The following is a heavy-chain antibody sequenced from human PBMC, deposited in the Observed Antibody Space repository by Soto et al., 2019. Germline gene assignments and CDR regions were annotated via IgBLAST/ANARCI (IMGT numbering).Heavy chain of an antibody. CDR3: ASSYGSGYRAFDY. V-gene: IGHV1-69*02. CDR2: INPILRMS. D-gene: IGHD3-10*01. CDR1: GDTFSFYS. J-gene: IGHJ4*02. Sequence: QVQLVQSGAEVKKPGSSVKVSCKASGDTFSFYSINWVRQAPGLGLEWMGRINPILRMSNYAQRFQGRVTMTADKXTSTAYMELSSLRSEDTAMYYCASSYGSGYRAFDYWGQGALVTVSS.